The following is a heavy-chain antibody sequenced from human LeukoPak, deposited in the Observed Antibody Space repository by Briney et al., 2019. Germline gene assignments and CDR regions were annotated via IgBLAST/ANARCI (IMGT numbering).Heavy chain of an antibody. CDR2: MNPNSGNT. CDR3: ARGGRFWSGYYFGYYGMDV. D-gene: IGHD3-3*01. V-gene: IGHV1-8*01. J-gene: IGHJ6*02. CDR1: GYTFTSYD. Sequence: ASVKVSCKASGYTFTSYDINWVRQATGQGLEWMGWMNPNSGNTGYAQKFQGRVTMTRNTSISTAYMELSNLRSEDTAVYYCARGGRFWSGYYFGYYGMDVWGQGTTVTVSS.